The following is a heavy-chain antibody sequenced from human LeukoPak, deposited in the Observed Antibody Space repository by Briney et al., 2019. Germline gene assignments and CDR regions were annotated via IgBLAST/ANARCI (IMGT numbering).Heavy chain of an antibody. CDR3: AKDAAYYYYMDV. J-gene: IGHJ6*03. CDR2: IKQDGSEK. CDR1: GFTFSSYW. V-gene: IGHV3-7*01. D-gene: IGHD2-15*01. Sequence: GGSLRLSCAASGFTFSSYWMSWVRQAPGKGLEWVANIKQDGSEKYYVDSVKGRFAISRDNAKNTLYLQMNSLRAEDTAVYYCAKDAAYYYYMDVWGKGTAVTVSS.